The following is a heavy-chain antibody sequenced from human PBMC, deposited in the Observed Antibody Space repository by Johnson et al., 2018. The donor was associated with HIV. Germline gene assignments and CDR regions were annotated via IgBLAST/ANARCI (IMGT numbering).Heavy chain of an antibody. CDR2: IKQDGSQK. CDR3: ARDGPSAAV. J-gene: IGHJ3*01. D-gene: IGHD6-25*01. Sequence: IKQDGSQKYYVDSVKGRFTISRDNSKNTLYLQMNSLRAEDTAVYYCARDGPSAAVWGQGTMVTVSS. V-gene: IGHV3-7*03.